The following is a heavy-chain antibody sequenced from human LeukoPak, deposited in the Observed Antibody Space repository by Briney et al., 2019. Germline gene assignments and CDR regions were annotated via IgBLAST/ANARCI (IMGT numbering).Heavy chain of an antibody. Sequence: PGGSLRLSCAASGFTFSSYAMSWVRQAPGKGLEWVSAISGSGGSTYYADSVKGRFTTSRDNSKNTLYLQMNSLRAEDTAVYYCAKVPRIAAAGTGFDYWGQGTLVTVSS. CDR2: ISGSGGST. D-gene: IGHD6-13*01. CDR3: AKVPRIAAAGTGFDY. V-gene: IGHV3-23*01. CDR1: GFTFSSYA. J-gene: IGHJ4*02.